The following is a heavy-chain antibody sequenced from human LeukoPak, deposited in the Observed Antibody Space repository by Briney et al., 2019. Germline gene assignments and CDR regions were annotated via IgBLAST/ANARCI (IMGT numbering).Heavy chain of an antibody. CDR1: GGSISSSSYF. D-gene: IGHD3-3*01. J-gene: IGHJ5*02. V-gene: IGHV4-39*02. CDR3: AGVPQYDFRFDP. Sequence: SETLSLTCTVSGGSISSSSYFWGWIRQPPGKGLEWIGSVYYGGLTYHNPSLKRRVTISVDTSKNQFSLNLSSVTAADTAVYYCAGVPQYDFRFDPWGQGALVTVSS. CDR2: VYYGGLT.